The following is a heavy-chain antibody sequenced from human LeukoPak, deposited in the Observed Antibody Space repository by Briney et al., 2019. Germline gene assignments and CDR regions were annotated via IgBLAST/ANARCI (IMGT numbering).Heavy chain of an antibody. J-gene: IGHJ4*02. CDR3: AKEAYYDFWSTPGGDYFDY. Sequence: GGSLRLSCAASGFTFSSYSMNWVRQAPGKGLEWVSYISSSSSTIYYADSVKGRFTISRDNAKNSLYLQMNSLRAEDTAVYYCAKEAYYDFWSTPGGDYFDYWGQGTLVTVSS. CDR1: GFTFSSYS. CDR2: ISSSSSTI. V-gene: IGHV3-48*04. D-gene: IGHD3-3*01.